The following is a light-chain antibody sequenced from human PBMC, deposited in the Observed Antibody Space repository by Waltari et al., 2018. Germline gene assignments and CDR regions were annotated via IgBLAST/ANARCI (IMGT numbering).Light chain of an antibody. Sequence: QSALTQPASVSGSPGQSISLSCTGTSSDVGGYNHVSWYQQHPGNAPELVIYEDTNRPSGVSNRFAGSKSGNTASLTISGLQAEDEADYHCSSYSSSSTSVLFGGGTTLTVL. CDR3: SSYSSSSTSVL. V-gene: IGLV2-14*01. CDR1: SSDVGGYNH. CDR2: EDT. J-gene: IGLJ2*01.